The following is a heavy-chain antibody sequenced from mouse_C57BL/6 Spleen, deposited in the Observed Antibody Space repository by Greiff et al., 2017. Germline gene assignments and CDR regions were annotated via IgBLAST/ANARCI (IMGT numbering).Heavy chain of an antibody. V-gene: IGHV1-81*01. J-gene: IGHJ1*03. D-gene: IGHD1-1*01. CDR2: IYPRSGNT. CDR3: ARFFITTAVGGYFDV. CDR1: GYTFTSYG. Sequence: VQLQQSGAELARPGASVKLSCKASGYTFTSYGISWVKQRTGQGLEWIGEIYPRSGNTYYNEKFKGKATLHADKSSSTADMVLRSLTSEDSAVYFCARFFITTAVGGYFDVWGTGTTVTVSS.